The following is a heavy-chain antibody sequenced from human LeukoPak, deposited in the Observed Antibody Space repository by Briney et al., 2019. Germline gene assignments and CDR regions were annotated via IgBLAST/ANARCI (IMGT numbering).Heavy chain of an antibody. V-gene: IGHV4-61*02. CDR2: IYTSGST. CDR3: ARGIAYYYMDV. J-gene: IGHJ6*03. CDR1: GGSISSGSYY. Sequence: SETLSLTCTVSGGSISSGSYYWSWIRQPAGKGLEWIGRIYTSGSTNYNPSLKSRVTISLDTSKNQFSLKLSSVTAADTAVYYCARGIAYYYMDVWGKGTTVTISS. D-gene: IGHD6-13*01.